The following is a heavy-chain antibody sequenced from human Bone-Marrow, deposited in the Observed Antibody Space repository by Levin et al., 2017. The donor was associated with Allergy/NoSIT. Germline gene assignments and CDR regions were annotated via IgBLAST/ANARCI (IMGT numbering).Heavy chain of an antibody. V-gene: IGHV1-2*02. D-gene: IGHD6-25*01. CDR1: GYSFTAYK. J-gene: IGHJ5*02. Sequence: AASVKVSCKPSGYSFTAYKIHWVRQAPGQGLEWMGWLNPDNGYTNYAQKFQGRVTMTGDTSISTAYLELSRLRFDDTAVYYCAGLHRLGHDDTSGFSWGQGTLVTVSS. CDR3: AGLHRLGHDDTSGFS. CDR2: LNPDNGYT.